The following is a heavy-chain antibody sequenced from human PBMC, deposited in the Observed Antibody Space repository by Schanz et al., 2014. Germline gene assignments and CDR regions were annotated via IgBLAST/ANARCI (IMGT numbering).Heavy chain of an antibody. D-gene: IGHD1-1*01. CDR2: IGYLGDT. V-gene: IGHV3-13*01. Sequence: EVQLLESGGGLVQPGGSLRLSCAASGFTFSDHYMDWVRQGTGKGLEWVSTIGYLGDTYYPDSVKGRFTVSRDSGQNSLYLQMNSLRAGDTAVYYCARGTDWNLHYWGQGALVTVSS. CDR1: GFTFSDHY. J-gene: IGHJ4*02. CDR3: ARGTDWNLHY.